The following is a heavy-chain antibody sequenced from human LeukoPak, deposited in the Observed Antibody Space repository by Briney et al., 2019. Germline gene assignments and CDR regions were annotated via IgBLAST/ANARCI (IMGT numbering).Heavy chain of an antibody. CDR3: AKDCGDYDGYFDY. J-gene: IGHJ4*02. D-gene: IGHD4-17*01. CDR2: IRYDGSNK. Sequence: GGSLRLSCAASGFTFSSYGMHWVRQAPGKGLEWVAFIRYDGSNKYYADSVKGRFTISRDNSKNTLYLQMNSLRAEDTAVYYCAKDCGDYDGYFDYWGQGALVTVSS. V-gene: IGHV3-30*02. CDR1: GFTFSSYG.